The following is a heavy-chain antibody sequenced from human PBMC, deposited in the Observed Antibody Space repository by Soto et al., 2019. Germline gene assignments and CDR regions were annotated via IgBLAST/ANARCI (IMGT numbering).Heavy chain of an antibody. J-gene: IGHJ4*02. CDR1: GFMFSAYW. CDR3: VREDWHRFDS. CDR2: ISGGASDK. V-gene: IGHV3-7*01. D-gene: IGHD2-21*01. Sequence: EVQLVESGGRLVQPGGSLRLSCAASGFMFSAYWMSWVRQDPGKGLEWVATISGGASDKFYVDSVKGRFTISRDDSKNKLYLQMNSLRDEATAVYYCVREDWHRFDSWGQGTLVTVSS.